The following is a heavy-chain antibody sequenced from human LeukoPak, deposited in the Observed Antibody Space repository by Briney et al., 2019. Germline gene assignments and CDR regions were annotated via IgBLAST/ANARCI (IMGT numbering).Heavy chain of an antibody. CDR3: AKDRYGGNSGYFQH. CDR1: GFTFDDYA. Sequence: PGGSLRLSCAASGFTFDDYAMHWVRQAPGKGLEWVSGISWNSGSIGYADSVKGRFTISRDNAKNSLYLQMNSLRAEDTALYYCAKDRYGGNSGYFQHWGQGTLVTVSP. V-gene: IGHV3-9*01. J-gene: IGHJ1*01. CDR2: ISWNSGSI. D-gene: IGHD4-23*01.